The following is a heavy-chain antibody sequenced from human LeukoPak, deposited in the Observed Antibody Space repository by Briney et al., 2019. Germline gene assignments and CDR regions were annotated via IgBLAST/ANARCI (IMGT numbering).Heavy chain of an antibody. J-gene: IGHJ4*02. Sequence: ASLTVSCKASGYTFTSNDASWVRQAPGQGLGWGGRSSAHSGNTNYARKLQCRVTMTRDTSISTTYMELSSLRSDDTAIYYCARESENWKSKYFDCWGQGTLVTVSS. CDR2: SSAHSGNT. D-gene: IGHD1-1*01. V-gene: IGHV1-18*01. CDR3: ARESENWKSKYFDC. CDR1: GYTFTSND.